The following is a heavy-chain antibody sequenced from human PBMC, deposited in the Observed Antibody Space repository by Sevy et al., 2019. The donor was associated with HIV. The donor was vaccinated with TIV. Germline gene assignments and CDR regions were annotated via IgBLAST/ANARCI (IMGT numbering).Heavy chain of an antibody. CDR3: AKAHCSSTSCYYYYYYGMDV. D-gene: IGHD2-2*01. CDR1: GFTFSSYG. CDR2: ISYDGSNK. Sequence: GGSLRLSCAASGFTFSSYGMHWVRQAPGKGLEWVAVISYDGSNKYYAHSVKGRFTISRDNSKNTLYLQMNSLRAEDTAVYYCAKAHCSSTSCYYYYYYGMDVWGQGTTVTVSS. V-gene: IGHV3-30*18. J-gene: IGHJ6*02.